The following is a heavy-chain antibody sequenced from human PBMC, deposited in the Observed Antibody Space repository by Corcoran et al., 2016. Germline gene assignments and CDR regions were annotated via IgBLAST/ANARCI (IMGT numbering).Heavy chain of an antibody. CDR3: TRGTLGYCSSTSCYEVDY. CDR1: GFTFGDYA. V-gene: IGHV3-49*03. D-gene: IGHD2-2*01. CDR2: IRSKAYGGTT. J-gene: IGHJ4*02. Sequence: EVQLVESGGGLVQPGRSLRLSCTASGFTFGDYAMSWFRQAPGKGLVWVGFIRSKAYGGTTEYAASVKGIFTISRDDSKSIAYLQMNSLKIEETAADYGTRGTLGYCSSTSCYEVDYWCQGPLVTVSS.